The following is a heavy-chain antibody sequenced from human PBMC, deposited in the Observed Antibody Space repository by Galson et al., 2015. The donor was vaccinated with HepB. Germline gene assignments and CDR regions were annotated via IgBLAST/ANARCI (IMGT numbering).Heavy chain of an antibody. J-gene: IGHJ4*02. V-gene: IGHV1-69*02. D-gene: IGHD6-13*01. CDR2: IIPVLDIT. CDR1: GDTFTKYP. CDR3: ARSRSPMAAAVNFDF. Sequence: SVKVSCKASGDTFTKYPITWLRQAPGQGLEWMGRIIPVLDITNYAEILQGRVTITADKSTSTVYMELTSLTSEDTAVYYCARSRSPMAAAVNFDFWGQGTLVTVSS.